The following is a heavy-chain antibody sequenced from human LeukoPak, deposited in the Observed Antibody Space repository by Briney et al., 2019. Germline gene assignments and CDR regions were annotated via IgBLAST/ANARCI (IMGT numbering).Heavy chain of an antibody. J-gene: IGHJ1*01. V-gene: IGHV4-4*02. D-gene: IGHD3-9*01. CDR1: GGSISSSNW. Sequence: SETLSLTCAVSGGSISSSNWWSWVRQPPGKGLEWIGEIYHDGRTNYDPSLKSRVTISVDKSNNQFSLKLRSVTAADTAVYYCARSPPRYDILTGYVTSIFQHWGQGTLVTVSS. CDR2: IYHDGRT. CDR3: ARSPPRYDILTGYVTSIFQH.